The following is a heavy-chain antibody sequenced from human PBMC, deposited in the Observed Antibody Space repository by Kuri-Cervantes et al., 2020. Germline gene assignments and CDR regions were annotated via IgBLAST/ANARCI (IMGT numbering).Heavy chain of an antibody. CDR3: ARLPYSSGWYPLYYFDY. Sequence: ASVKVSCKASGYTFTGYYMHWVRQAPGQGLEWMGWINPNSGGTNYAQKFQGRVTMTTDTSTSTAYMELRSLRSDDTAVYYCARLPYSSGWYPLYYFDYWGQGTLVTVSS. V-gene: IGHV1-2*02. J-gene: IGHJ4*02. CDR1: GYTFTGYY. D-gene: IGHD6-19*01. CDR2: INPNSGGT.